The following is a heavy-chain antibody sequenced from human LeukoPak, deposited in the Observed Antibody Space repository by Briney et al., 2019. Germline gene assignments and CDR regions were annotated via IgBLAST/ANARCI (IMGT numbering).Heavy chain of an antibody. J-gene: IGHJ5*02. V-gene: IGHV7-4-1*02. CDR1: GYTFTTYA. Sequence: GASVTVSCKASGYTFTTYAMNWVRQAPGQGLEWMGWITTNTGNPTYAQGFTGRFVFSLDTSVSTAYLQISSLTAEDTAVYYCARGNFYSSGWTRYNWFDPWGQGTLVTVSS. D-gene: IGHD6-19*01. CDR3: ARGNFYSSGWTRYNWFDP. CDR2: ITTNTGNP.